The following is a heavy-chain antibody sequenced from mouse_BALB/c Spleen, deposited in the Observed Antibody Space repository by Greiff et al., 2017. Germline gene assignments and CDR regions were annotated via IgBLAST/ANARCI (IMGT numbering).Heavy chain of an antibody. J-gene: IGHJ2*01. CDR3: ARLYYGSSYDY. D-gene: IGHD1-1*01. CDR1: GYSITSDYA. V-gene: IGHV3-2*02. CDR2: ISYSGST. Sequence: ESGPGLVKPSQSLSLTCTVTGYSITSDYAWNWIRQFPGNKLEWMGYISYSGSTSYNPSLKSRISITRDTSKNQFFLQLNSVTTEDTATYYCARLYYGSSYDYWGQGTTLTVSS.